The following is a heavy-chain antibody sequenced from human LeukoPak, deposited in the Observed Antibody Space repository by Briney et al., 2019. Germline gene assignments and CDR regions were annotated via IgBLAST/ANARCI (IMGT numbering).Heavy chain of an antibody. V-gene: IGHV3-66*01. CDR1: GFTVSSNY. CDR3: ARVTAGDYLHYYYGMDV. D-gene: IGHD4-17*01. Sequence: GGSLRLSCAASGFTVSSNYMSWVRQAPGKGLEWVSVIYSGGSTYYADSVKGRFTISRDNSKNTLYLQMNSLRAEDTAVYYCARVTAGDYLHYYYGMDVWGQGTTVTVSS. J-gene: IGHJ6*02. CDR2: IYSGGST.